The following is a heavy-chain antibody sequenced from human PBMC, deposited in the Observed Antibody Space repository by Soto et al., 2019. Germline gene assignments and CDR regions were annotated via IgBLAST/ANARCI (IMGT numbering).Heavy chain of an antibody. CDR3: AKDLGGQWLVPFGAFDI. CDR1: GFSVSSYA. V-gene: IGHV3-30*18. Sequence: PPVGCLILSCAASGFSVSSYAMHWVRQAPGKGLEWVATLSYDVSNKFYADSVKGRFTISRDNSKNTVYLQMNSLRAEDTALYFCAKDLGGQWLVPFGAFDIWGQGTMVTVSS. J-gene: IGHJ3*02. CDR2: LSYDVSNK. D-gene: IGHD6-19*01.